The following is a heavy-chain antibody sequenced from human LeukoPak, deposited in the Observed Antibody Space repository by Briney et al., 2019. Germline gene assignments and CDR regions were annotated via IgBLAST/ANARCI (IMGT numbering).Heavy chain of an antibody. CDR1: GYTFTGYY. CDR3: ARDHSSSSDFDY. J-gene: IGHJ4*02. CDR2: INPNSGGT. D-gene: IGHD6-6*01. Sequence: ASVKVSCKAAGYTFTGYYMHWVRQAPGQGLEWMGWINPNSGGTNYAQKFQGRVTMTRDTSISTAYMELSRLRSDDTAVYYCARDHSSSSDFDYWGQGTLVTVSS. V-gene: IGHV1-2*02.